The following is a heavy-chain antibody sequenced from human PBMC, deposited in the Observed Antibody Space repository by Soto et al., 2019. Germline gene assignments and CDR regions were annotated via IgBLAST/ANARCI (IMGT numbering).Heavy chain of an antibody. CDR2: LIPIFGTA. CDR3: ARTYSSAAWGRYYYSGDGMDG. J-gene: IGHJ6*02. D-gene: IGHD6-25*01. V-gene: IGHV1-69*01. CDR1: GDTFYNYA. Sequence: QVQVVQSGAEVKKPGSSVKVSCKASGDTFYNYAISWVRQAPGRGLEWMGGLIPIFGTANYAHKFQGRVTITADEYASTAYMERSSVRSEDTAVYYCARTYSSAAWGRYYYSGDGMDGWGQGTRVTVSS.